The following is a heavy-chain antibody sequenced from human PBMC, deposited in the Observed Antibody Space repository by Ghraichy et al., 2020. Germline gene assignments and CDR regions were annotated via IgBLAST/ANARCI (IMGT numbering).Heavy chain of an antibody. CDR3: ARAEAEIDAFDI. V-gene: IGHV3-21*01. J-gene: IGHJ3*02. Sequence: GGSLRLSCAASGFTFSSYSMNWVRQAPGKGLEWVSSISSSSSYIYYADSVKGRFTISRDNAKNSLYLQMNSLRAEDTAVYYCARAEAEIDAFDIWGQGTMVTVSS. CDR2: ISSSSSYI. CDR1: GFTFSSYS. D-gene: IGHD5-24*01.